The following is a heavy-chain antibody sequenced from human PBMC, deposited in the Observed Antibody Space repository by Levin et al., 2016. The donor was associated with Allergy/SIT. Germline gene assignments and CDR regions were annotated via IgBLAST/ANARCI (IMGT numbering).Heavy chain of an antibody. V-gene: IGHV1-69*13. CDR1: GGTFSSYA. J-gene: IGHJ4*02. Sequence: SVKVSCKASGGTFSSYAISWVRQAPGQGLEWMGGIIPIFGTANYAQKFQGRVTITADESTSTAYMELSSLRSEDTAVYYCARVAVDSSGYYWASSDYWGQGTLVTVSS. CDR3: ARVAVDSSGYYWASSDY. CDR2: IIPIFGTA. D-gene: IGHD3-22*01.